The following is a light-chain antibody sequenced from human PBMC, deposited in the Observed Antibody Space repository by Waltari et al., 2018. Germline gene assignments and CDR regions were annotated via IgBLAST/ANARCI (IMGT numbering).Light chain of an antibody. Sequence: DIQMTQSPSSLSASVGDTVTITCRASQDIYNWLAWYQKKPGTAPKLLIYAASTLQSGVPSRFSGSGSGTDYTLTISSLQSEDYATYYCQQGYNTPHSFGQGTKVEIK. V-gene: IGKV1-12*01. CDR1: QDIYNW. CDR3: QQGYNTPHS. CDR2: AAS. J-gene: IGKJ2*03.